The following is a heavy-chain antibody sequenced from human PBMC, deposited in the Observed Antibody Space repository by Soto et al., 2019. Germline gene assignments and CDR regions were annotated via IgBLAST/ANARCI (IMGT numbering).Heavy chain of an antibody. D-gene: IGHD2-2*03. CDR1: SASISSRKW. Sequence: SETLSLTCAVSSASISSRKWWSWVRQSPGKGLEWVGEIYHSGSTNYNPSLKSRVTISIDKSKNQFSLKLISVTTADTAVYFCAREGNLGRWIQPLDSWGQGTLVTVSS. CDR3: AREGNLGRWIQPLDS. CDR2: IYHSGST. V-gene: IGHV4-4*02. J-gene: IGHJ4*02.